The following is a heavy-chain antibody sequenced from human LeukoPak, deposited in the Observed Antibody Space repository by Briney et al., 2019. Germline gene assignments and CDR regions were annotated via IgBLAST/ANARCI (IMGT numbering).Heavy chain of an antibody. CDR2: ISGSSTRT. CDR3: AKRRDYYDSSGYYRGYYSDY. CDR1: RFTFSRYA. V-gene: IGHV3-23*01. Sequence: GGSLRLSCAASRFTFSRYAMSWVRQAPGKGLEWVSSISGSSTRTYYADSVKGRFTVSRDNPKNTLYLQMNSLRAEDTAVYYCAKRRDYYDSSGYYRGYYSDYWGQGTLVTVSS. J-gene: IGHJ4*02. D-gene: IGHD3-22*01.